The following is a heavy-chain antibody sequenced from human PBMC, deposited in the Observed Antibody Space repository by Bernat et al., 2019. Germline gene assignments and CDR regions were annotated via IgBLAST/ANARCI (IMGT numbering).Heavy chain of an antibody. CDR2: IYSGGST. V-gene: IGHV3-53*02. CDR3: AREQGYSEVTSAEGGYYYGMDV. CDR1: GFTVSSNY. J-gene: IGHJ6*02. D-gene: IGHD4-17*01. Sequence: EVQLVETGGGLIQPGGSLRLSCAASGFTVSSNYMSWVRQAPGKGLEWVSVIYSGGSTYYADSVKGRFTISRDNSKNTLYLQMNSLRAEDTAVYYCAREQGYSEVTSAEGGYYYGMDVWGQGTTVTVSS.